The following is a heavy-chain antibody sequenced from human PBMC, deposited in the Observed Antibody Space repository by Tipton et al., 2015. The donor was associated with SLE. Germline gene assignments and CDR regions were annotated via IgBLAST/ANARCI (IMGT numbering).Heavy chain of an antibody. J-gene: IGHJ4*02. D-gene: IGHD2-15*01. V-gene: IGHV4-59*01. CDR1: DGSISRYY. Sequence: TLSLTCTVSDGSISRYYWSWIRQPPGKGLEWIGYIYYSGSTNYNPSLKSRVTISVDTSKNQFSLKLSSVTAADTAVYYCARGYCSGGSCLPFDYWGQGSLGT. CDR2: IYYSGST. CDR3: ARGYCSGGSCLPFDY.